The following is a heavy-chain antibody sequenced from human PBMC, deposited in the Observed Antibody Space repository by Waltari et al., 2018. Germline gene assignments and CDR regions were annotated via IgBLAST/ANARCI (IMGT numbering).Heavy chain of an antibody. CDR3: VGDWYHSWFDP. CDR1: GYTLIDLS. J-gene: IGHJ5*02. CDR2: FDPEDGET. Sequence: QVQLIQSGAEVKKPGASVKVSCKVSGYTLIDLSIHWVRQAPGKGLEWMGGFDPEDGETIYAQNFQGRLTMTEDTSTDTCYMELSSLTSEDTAVYYCVGDWYHSWFDPWGQGTLVTVSS. V-gene: IGHV1-24*01. D-gene: IGHD6-19*01.